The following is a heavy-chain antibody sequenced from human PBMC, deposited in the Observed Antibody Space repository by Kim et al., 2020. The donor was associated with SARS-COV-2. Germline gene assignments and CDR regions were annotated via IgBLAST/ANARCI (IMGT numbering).Heavy chain of an antibody. J-gene: IGHJ5*02. V-gene: IGHV1-8*01. CDR3: ARGKTRGYNWFDP. Sequence: YAQKCQGRVTMTRNTSISTAYMELSSLRSEDTAVYYCARGKTRGYNWFDPWGQGTLVTVSS.